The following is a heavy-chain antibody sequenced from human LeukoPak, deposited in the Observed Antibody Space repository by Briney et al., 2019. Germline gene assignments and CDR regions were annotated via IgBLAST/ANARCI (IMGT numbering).Heavy chain of an antibody. CDR1: GGTFSSYA. Sequence: ASVKVSCKASGGTFSSYAISWVRQAPGQGLEWMGGIIPIFGTANYAQKFQGRVTITADESTSTAYMELSSLRSEDTAVYYCARECSSASCGDYWDQGTLVTVSS. CDR3: ARECSSASCGDY. J-gene: IGHJ4*02. CDR2: IIPIFGTA. D-gene: IGHD2-2*01. V-gene: IGHV1-69*01.